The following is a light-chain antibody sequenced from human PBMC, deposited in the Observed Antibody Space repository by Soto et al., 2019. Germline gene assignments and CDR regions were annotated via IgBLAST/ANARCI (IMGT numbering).Light chain of an antibody. CDR1: NIGGKS. Sequence: SYELAQPPSVSVATGQTARITCGGNNIGGKSVHWYQQKPGQAPVLVVYDDSDRPSGIPDRFSGSNSGDTATLTIRRVEAGDEADYYCHVWDSSSGHYVFGNGTKVTVL. CDR3: HVWDSSSGHYV. V-gene: IGLV3-21*02. CDR2: DDS. J-gene: IGLJ1*01.